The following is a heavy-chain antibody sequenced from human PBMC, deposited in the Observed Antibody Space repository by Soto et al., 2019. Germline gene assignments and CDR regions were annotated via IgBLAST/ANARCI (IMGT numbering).Heavy chain of an antibody. J-gene: IGHJ6*02. V-gene: IGHV1-18*01. D-gene: IGHD3-16*01. CDR2: ISTNKGTT. CDR1: GYTFTTYG. Sequence: ASVKVSCKSSGYTFTTYGITWVRQAPGQGLEWMGWISTNKGTTNYALKLQDRVTMTTDTSTGTAYMELRSLTSDDTAVYYCARVGVRGMDVWGQGTTVTVSS. CDR3: ARVGVRGMDV.